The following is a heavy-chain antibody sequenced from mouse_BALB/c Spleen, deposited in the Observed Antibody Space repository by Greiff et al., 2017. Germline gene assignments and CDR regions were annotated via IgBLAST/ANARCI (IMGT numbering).Heavy chain of an antibody. J-gene: IGHJ1*01. CDR3: ARSYEFITTVWYFDV. CDR2: IHYSGST. V-gene: IGHV3-1*02. CDR1: GYSITSGYS. D-gene: IGHD1-2*01. Sequence: EVKLQESGPDLVKPSQSLSLTCTVTGYSITSGYSWHWIRQLPGNKLEWMGFIHYSGSTNYNPSLKSRISITRDTSKNQFFLQLNSVTTEDTATYYCARSYEFITTVWYFDVWGAGTTVTVSS.